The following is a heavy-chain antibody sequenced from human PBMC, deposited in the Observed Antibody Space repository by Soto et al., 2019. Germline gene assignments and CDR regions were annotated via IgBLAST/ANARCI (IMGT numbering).Heavy chain of an antibody. CDR1: GFTFKIYA. V-gene: IGHV3-30*18. Sequence: QVQLVESGGGVVQPGRYLRLSCAASGFTFKIYAMHWVRQAPGKGLEWVAVVANDGRDKNHTESVKGRLAISRDTSKNTLYLQMDSRRTDDTAVYYCAKDLAVGAAGYHFDPLGQGTLVTVSS. CDR3: AKDLAVGAAGYHFDP. CDR2: VANDGRDK. D-gene: IGHD6-13*01. J-gene: IGHJ5*02.